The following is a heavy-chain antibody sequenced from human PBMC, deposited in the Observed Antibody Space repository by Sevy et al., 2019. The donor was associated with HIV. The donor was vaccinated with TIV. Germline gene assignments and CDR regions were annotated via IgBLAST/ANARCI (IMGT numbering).Heavy chain of an antibody. CDR1: GGSVSSGSYF. J-gene: IGHJ4*02. Sequence: SETLSLTWTVSGGSVSSGSYFWSWIRQPPGKGLEWIGYIHYSGSTNYNPSLKSRVTISVDTSKNQFSLNLSSVTAADSAVYYCARDSGTYPYYFDYWGQGTLVTVSS. CDR3: ARDSGTYPYYFDY. V-gene: IGHV4-61*01. CDR2: IHYSGST. D-gene: IGHD1-26*01.